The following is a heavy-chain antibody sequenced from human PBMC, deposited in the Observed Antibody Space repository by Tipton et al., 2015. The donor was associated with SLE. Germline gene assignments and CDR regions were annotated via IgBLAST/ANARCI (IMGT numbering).Heavy chain of an antibody. CDR1: GGSISSGSYY. CDR2: IYTSGGT. Sequence: TLSLTCTVSGGSISSGSYYWSWIRQPAGKGLEWIGRIYTSGGTNYNPSLKSRVTISVDTSKNQFSLKLSSVTAADTAVYYCARGAGDDSYFYYMVVCGKGTTVPVSS. CDR3: ARGAGDDSYFYYMVV. D-gene: IGHD7-27*01. V-gene: IGHV4-61*02. J-gene: IGHJ6*03.